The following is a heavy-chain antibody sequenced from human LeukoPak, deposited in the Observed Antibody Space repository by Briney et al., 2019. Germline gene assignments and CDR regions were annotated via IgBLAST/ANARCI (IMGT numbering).Heavy chain of an antibody. CDR3: ARGYYYDSSGYYTPDY. Sequence: ASVKVSCKASGYTFTSYGISWVRQAPGQGLEWMGWISAYNGNTNYAQKLQGRVTMTTDTSTSTAYMELRSLRSDDTAVYYCARGYYYDSSGYYTPDYWGQEPWSPSPQ. CDR1: GYTFTSYG. J-gene: IGHJ4*01. CDR2: ISAYNGNT. V-gene: IGHV1-18*01. D-gene: IGHD3-22*01.